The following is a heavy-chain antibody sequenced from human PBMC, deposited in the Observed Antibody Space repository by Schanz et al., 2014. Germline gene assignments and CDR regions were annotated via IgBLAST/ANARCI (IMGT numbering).Heavy chain of an antibody. CDR1: GYSLNELS. J-gene: IGHJ4*02. V-gene: IGHV1-46*02. CDR3: ARDGEAAAGCDY. D-gene: IGHD6-13*01. Sequence: VQLVQSGAEVKKPGASVKVSCKVSGYSLNELSMHWARQAPGQGLEWMGIINPSGGSTSYAQKFQGRVTMTRDTSTSTVYMELSSLRSEDTAVYYCARDGEAAAGCDYWGQGTLVTVSS. CDR2: INPSGGST.